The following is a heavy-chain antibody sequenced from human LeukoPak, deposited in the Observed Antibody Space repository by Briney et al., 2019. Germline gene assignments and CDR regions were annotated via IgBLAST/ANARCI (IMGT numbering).Heavy chain of an antibody. CDR3: ASRYYDSSGYNGDAFDI. CDR2: IIPIFGTA. CDR1: GGTFSSYA. J-gene: IGHJ3*02. Sequence: ASVKVSCKASGGTFSSYAISWVRQAPGQGLEWMGGIIPIFGTANYAQKFQGRVTITADKSTSTAYMELRSLRSDDTAVYYCASRYYDSSGYNGDAFDIWGQGTMVTVSS. V-gene: IGHV1-69*06. D-gene: IGHD3-22*01.